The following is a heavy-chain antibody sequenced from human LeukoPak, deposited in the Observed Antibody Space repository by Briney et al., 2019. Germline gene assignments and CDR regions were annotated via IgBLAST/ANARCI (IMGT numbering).Heavy chain of an antibody. D-gene: IGHD1-26*01. CDR2: IYSGGST. CDR1: GFTVSSNY. J-gene: IGHJ4*02. Sequence: GGSLRLSCAAPGFTVSSNYMSWVRQAPGKGLEWVSVIYSGGSTYYADSVKGRFTISRDNSKNTLYLQMNSLRAEDTAVYYCARDQGGSFEGYFDYWGQGTLVTVSS. CDR3: ARDQGGSFEGYFDY. V-gene: IGHV3-66*01.